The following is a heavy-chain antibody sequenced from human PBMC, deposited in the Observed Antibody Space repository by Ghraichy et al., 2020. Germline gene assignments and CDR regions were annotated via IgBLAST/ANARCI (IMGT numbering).Heavy chain of an antibody. CDR1: GYTFTKYH. CDR3: ARWEIGPAGIPNDF. CDR2: INANNGGK. V-gene: IGHV1-2*06. J-gene: IGHJ4*02. D-gene: IGHD6-19*01. Sequence: VSCTSSGYTFTKYHIHWVRQAPGQGLEWMGRINANNGGKVYAQRFQDRFTISRDMSTSTATMELSSLTSGYPAVYFWARWEIGPAGIPNDFWGQETLVTVSS.